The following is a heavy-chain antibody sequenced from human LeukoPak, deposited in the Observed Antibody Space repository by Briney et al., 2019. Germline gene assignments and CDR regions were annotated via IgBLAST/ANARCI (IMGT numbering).Heavy chain of an antibody. Sequence: GSLRLSCAASGFTFSSYAMSWVRRAPGKGLEWVSYISSSGSTIYYADSVKGQFTISRDNAKNSLYLQMNSLRAEDTAVYYCARRGWSGDWFDPWGQGTLVTGSS. J-gene: IGHJ5*02. D-gene: IGHD3-10*02. CDR1: GFTFSSYA. CDR3: ARRGWSGDWFDP. V-gene: IGHV3-48*04. CDR2: ISSSGSTI.